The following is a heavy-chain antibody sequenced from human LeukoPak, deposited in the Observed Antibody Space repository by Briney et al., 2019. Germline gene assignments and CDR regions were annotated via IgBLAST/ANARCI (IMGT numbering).Heavy chain of an antibody. CDR3: ARGPDCSGGSCYPYWFDP. CDR2: INHSGST. D-gene: IGHD2-15*01. Sequence: SETLSLTCAVYGGSFSGYYWRWIRQPPGKGLEWIGEINHSGSTNYNPSLKSRVTISVDTSKNQFSLKLSSVTAADTAVYYCARGPDCSGGSCYPYWFDPWGQGTLVTVSS. CDR1: GGSFSGYY. V-gene: IGHV4-34*01. J-gene: IGHJ5*02.